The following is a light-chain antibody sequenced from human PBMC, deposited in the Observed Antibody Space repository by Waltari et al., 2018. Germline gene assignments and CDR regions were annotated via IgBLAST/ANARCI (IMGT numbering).Light chain of an antibody. CDR1: SSDVGGSNY. J-gene: IGLJ1*01. CDR3: SSYRSSGTLLHV. V-gene: IGLV2-14*03. CDR2: DVS. Sequence: QSALTQPASVSGSPGQSITISCTGTSSDVGGSNYVSWYQQHPGKVPKLMIYDVSNRPSGVSNRFSGSKSGNTASLTISGLQAEDEAHYYCSSYRSSGTLLHVFGTGTKVTVL.